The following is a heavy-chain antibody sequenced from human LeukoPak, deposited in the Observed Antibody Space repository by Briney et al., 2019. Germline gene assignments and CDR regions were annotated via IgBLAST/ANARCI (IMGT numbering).Heavy chain of an antibody. CDR1: GYTFTSCG. CDR3: ARQDEYNLNEVYYFDY. CDR2: ISTYNGNT. V-gene: IGHV1-18*01. D-gene: IGHD1-20*01. J-gene: IGHJ4*02. Sequence: SSVKVSCKASGYTFTSCGIIWLRQAPGQRIEWIGWISTYNGNTNYAQKLQGRVTITTDTSTSTAYMELRSLRSDDTAVYYCARQDEYNLNEVYYFDYWGQGILVTVSS.